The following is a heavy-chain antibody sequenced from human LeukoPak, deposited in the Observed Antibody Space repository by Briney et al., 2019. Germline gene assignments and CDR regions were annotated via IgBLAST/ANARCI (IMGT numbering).Heavy chain of an antibody. J-gene: IGHJ2*01. Sequence: GASVKVSCRASGYTFTGYYMHWVRQAPGQGLEWMGWINPNSGGTNYAQKLQGRVTMTTGTSTSTAYMELRSLRSDDTAVYYCARVATPTQYFDLWGRGTLVTVSS. D-gene: IGHD1-26*01. CDR3: ARVATPTQYFDL. CDR2: INPNSGGT. V-gene: IGHV1-2*02. CDR1: GYTFTGYY.